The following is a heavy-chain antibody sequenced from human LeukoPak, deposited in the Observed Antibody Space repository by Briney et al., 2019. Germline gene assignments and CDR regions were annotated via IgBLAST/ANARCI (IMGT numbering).Heavy chain of an antibody. CDR2: IFPSDSDT. J-gene: IGHJ4*02. D-gene: IGHD6-19*01. V-gene: IGHV5-51*01. Sequence: GESLKISCKGSGYSFTSYWIGWVRQMPGKGLEWMGIIFPSDSDTRYSPSFQGQVTISADRSITTAYLQWSSLRASDTAMYYCARQGHSSGWYYFDYWGQGTLVTVSS. CDR1: GYSFTSYW. CDR3: ARQGHSSGWYYFDY.